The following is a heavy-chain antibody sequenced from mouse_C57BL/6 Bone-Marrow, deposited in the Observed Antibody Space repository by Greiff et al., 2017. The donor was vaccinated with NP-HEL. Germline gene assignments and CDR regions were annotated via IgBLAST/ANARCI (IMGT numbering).Heavy chain of an antibody. V-gene: IGHV1-15*01. CDR3: TRCYSIFYYYAMDY. J-gene: IGHJ4*01. D-gene: IGHD2-5*01. CDR2: IDPETGGT. Sequence: QVQLQQSGAELVRPGASVPLSCKASGYTFTDYEMHWVKQTPVHGLEWIGAIDPETGGTAYNQKFKGKAILTADKSSSTPYMELRSLTSEDSAVYYCTRCYSIFYYYAMDYWGQGTSVTVSS. CDR1: GYTFTDYE.